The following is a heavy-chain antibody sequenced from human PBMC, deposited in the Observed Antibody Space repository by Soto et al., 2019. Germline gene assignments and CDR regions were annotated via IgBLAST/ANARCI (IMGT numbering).Heavy chain of an antibody. V-gene: IGHV1-69*01. J-gene: IGHJ6*02. CDR2: IIPIFGTA. D-gene: IGHD6-19*01. CDR1: GGTFSSYA. Sequence: QVQLVQSGAEVKKPGSSVKVSCKASGGTFSSYAISWVRQAPGQGLEWMGGIIPIFGTANYAQKFQGRVTITADESTSTAYMELSSLRSEDTAVYYCARFAGLEYSSGWYVFSYYYGMDVWGQGTTVTVSS. CDR3: ARFAGLEYSSGWYVFSYYYGMDV.